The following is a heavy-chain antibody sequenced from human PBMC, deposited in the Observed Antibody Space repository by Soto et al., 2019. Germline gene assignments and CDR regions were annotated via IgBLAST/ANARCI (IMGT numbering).Heavy chain of an antibody. D-gene: IGHD4-17*01. V-gene: IGHV3-23*01. Sequence: PGGSLRLSCAASGFPFSAYCMSWVRQAPGKGLEWVSAITSSGGSTYYADSVKGRFTISRDNSKNSLYLQMNSLRAEDTAVYYCARIMTAVTYYYYYMDVWGTGTTVTVSS. CDR2: ITSSGGST. J-gene: IGHJ6*03. CDR3: ARIMTAVTYYYYYMDV. CDR1: GFPFSAYC.